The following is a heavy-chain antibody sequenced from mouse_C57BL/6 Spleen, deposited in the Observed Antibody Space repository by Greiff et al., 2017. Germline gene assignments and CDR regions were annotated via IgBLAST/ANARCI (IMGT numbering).Heavy chain of an antibody. D-gene: IGHD2-3*01. CDR3: ARGYDGYFSCAY. CDR2: IYPGSGST. J-gene: IGHJ3*01. Sequence: QVQLQQSGAELVKPGASVKMSCKASGYTFTSYWITWVKQRPGQGLEWIGDIYPGSGSTNYNEKFKSKATLTVDTSSSTAYMQLSSLTSEDSAVYYCARGYDGYFSCAYWGQGTLVTVSA. CDR1: GYTFTSYW. V-gene: IGHV1-55*01.